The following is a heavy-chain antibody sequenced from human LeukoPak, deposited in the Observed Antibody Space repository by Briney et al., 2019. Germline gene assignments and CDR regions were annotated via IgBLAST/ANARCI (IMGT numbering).Heavy chain of an antibody. CDR1: GYTFTGYY. Sequence: GASVKVSCKASGYTFTGYYMHWGRQAPGQRLECLGWSNPNSGGTNYAEKFQGRVTMTRDTYISTAYMELSRLRSDDKAVYYCARDGRVYSSSWYNYYYYMDVWGKGTTVTVSS. V-gene: IGHV1-2*02. J-gene: IGHJ6*03. CDR2: SNPNSGGT. D-gene: IGHD6-13*01. CDR3: ARDGRVYSSSWYNYYYYMDV.